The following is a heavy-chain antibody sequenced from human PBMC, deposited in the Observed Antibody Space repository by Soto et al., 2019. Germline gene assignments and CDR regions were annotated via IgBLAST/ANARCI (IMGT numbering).Heavy chain of an antibody. D-gene: IGHD3-10*01. V-gene: IGHV1-2*04. CDR2: INPNSGGT. J-gene: IGHJ4*02. CDR3: ARDYYGSGSYYDY. CDR1: GYTFTGYY. Sequence: ASVKVSCKASGYTFTGYYMHWVRQAPGQGLEWMGWINPNSGGTNYAQKIQGWVTMTRDTSISTAYMELSRLRSDDTAVYYCARDYYGSGSYYDYWGQGTLVTVSS.